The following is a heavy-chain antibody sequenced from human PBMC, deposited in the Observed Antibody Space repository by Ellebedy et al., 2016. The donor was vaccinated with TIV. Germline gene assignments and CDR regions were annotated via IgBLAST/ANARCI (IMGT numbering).Heavy chain of an antibody. J-gene: IGHJ4*02. D-gene: IGHD6-13*01. V-gene: IGHV3-11*04. CDR3: ARLGVIAAAGASDY. CDR2: ISYSGDLM. Sequence: PGGSLRLSCAASGFTFSGYYMSWFRQAQGKGPEWVSYISYSGDLMYYADSVKARVTTSRDNAVNSLYLQMNSLSADDTAVYYCARLGVIAAAGASDYWGQGTLVIVSS. CDR1: GFTFSGYY.